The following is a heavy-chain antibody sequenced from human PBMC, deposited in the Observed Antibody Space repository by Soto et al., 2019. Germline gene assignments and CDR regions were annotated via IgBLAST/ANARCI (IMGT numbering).Heavy chain of an antibody. D-gene: IGHD2-15*01. CDR3: ARWTGYCSGGSCYSSSYWFDP. J-gene: IGHJ5*02. CDR1: GDSVSSNSAA. CDR2: TYYRSKWYN. V-gene: IGHV6-1*01. Sequence: SQTLSLTCAISGDSVSSNSAAWNWIRQSPSRGLEWLGRTYYRSKWYNDYAVSVKSRITINPDTSKNQFSLQLNSVTPEDTAVYYCARWTGYCSGGSCYSSSYWFDPWGQATLVTVSS.